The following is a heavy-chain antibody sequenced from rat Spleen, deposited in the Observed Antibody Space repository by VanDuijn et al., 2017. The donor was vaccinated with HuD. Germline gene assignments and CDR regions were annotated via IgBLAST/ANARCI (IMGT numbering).Heavy chain of an antibody. Sequence: QVQLKESGPGLVQPSQTLSLICTVSGFSLTDYNIHWLRQPPGKGLEWMGRIQNGGNTDYTSALKSRLSISRDTSKSQVFLKMNSLQTEDTAIYFCTGDADWEFAYWGQGTLVTVSS. CDR3: TGDADWEFAY. CDR1: GFSLTDYN. CDR2: IQNGGNT. V-gene: IGHV2-19*01. D-gene: IGHD5-1*01. J-gene: IGHJ3*01.